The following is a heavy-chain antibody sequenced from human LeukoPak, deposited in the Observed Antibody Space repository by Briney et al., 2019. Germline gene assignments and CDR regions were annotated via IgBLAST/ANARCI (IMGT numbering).Heavy chain of an antibody. CDR2: IYYSGST. D-gene: IGHD4-17*01. CDR1: GGSISSGGYY. CDR3: ARGPPTVTPLYFDY. V-gene: IGHV4-31*03. Sequence: SQTLSLTCTVSGGSISSGGYYWSWIRQHPGKGLEWIGYIYYSGSTYYNPSLKSRVAISVDTSKNQFSLKLSSVTAADTAVYYCARGPPTVTPLYFDYWGQGTLVTVSS. J-gene: IGHJ4*02.